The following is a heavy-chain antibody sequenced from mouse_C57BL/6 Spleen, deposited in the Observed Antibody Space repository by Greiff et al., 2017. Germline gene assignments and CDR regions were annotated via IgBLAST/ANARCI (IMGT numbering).Heavy chain of an antibody. Sequence: EVKLVESGGGLVQPGGSLKLSCAASGFTFSDYYMYWVRQTPEKRLEWVAYISNGGGSTYYPDTVKGRFTISRDNAKNTLYLQMSRLKSEDTAMYYCARGAYYSNYVYAMDYWGQGTSVTVSS. CDR2: ISNGGGST. CDR1: GFTFSDYY. CDR3: ARGAYYSNYVYAMDY. D-gene: IGHD2-5*01. V-gene: IGHV5-12*01. J-gene: IGHJ4*01.